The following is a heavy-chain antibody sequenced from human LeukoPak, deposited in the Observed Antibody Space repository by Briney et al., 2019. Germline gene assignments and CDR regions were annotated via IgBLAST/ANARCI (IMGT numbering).Heavy chain of an antibody. V-gene: IGHV4-61*01. J-gene: IGHJ5*02. CDR3: ARVLEWFDP. CDR1: GGSVSSGSYY. CDR2: IYYSGST. Sequence: KPSETLSLTCTVSGGSVSSGSYYWSWIRQPPRKGLEWIGYIYYSGSTNYNPSLKSRVTISVDTSKNQFSLKLSSVTAADTAVYYCARVLEWFDPWGQGTLVTVSS.